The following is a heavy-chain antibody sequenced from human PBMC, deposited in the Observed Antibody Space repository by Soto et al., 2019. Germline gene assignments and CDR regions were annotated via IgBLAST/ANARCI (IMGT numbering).Heavy chain of an antibody. D-gene: IGHD2-2*01. CDR1: GGSISSGDYY. Sequence: SETLSLTCTVSGGSISSGDYYWSWIRQPPGKGLEWIGYIYYSGSTYYNPSLKSRVTISVDTSKNQFSLKLSSVTAADTAVYYCARVVSTYDYYYYYGMDFWGQGTTVTVSS. V-gene: IGHV4-30-4*01. CDR2: IYYSGST. J-gene: IGHJ6*02. CDR3: ARVVSTYDYYYYYGMDF.